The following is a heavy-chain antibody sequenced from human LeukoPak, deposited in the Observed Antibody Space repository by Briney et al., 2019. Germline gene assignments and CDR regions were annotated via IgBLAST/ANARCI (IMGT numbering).Heavy chain of an antibody. CDR3: ASEGADGCLDY. D-gene: IGHD1-26*01. J-gene: IGHJ4*02. CDR2: IYTSGST. V-gene: IGHV4-4*07. CDR1: GGSISGYY. Sequence: SETLSLTCTVSGGSISGYYWSWIRQPAGKGLEWIGRIYTSGSTNYNPSLKSRVTMSVDTSKNQFSLKLSSVTAADTAVYYCASEGADGCLDYWGQGTLVTVSS.